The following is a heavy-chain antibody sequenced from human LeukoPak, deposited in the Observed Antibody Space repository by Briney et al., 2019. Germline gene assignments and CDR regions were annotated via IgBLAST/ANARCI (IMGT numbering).Heavy chain of an antibody. D-gene: IGHD2-15*01. CDR2: INHSGST. Sequence: KTSETLSLTCAVYGGSFSGYYWSWIRQPPGKGLEWIGEINHSGSTNYNPSLKSRVTISVDTSKNQFSLKLSSVTAADTAVYYCASAALRYCSGGSCYPSYGMDVWGQGTTVTVSS. CDR3: ASAALRYCSGGSCYPSYGMDV. V-gene: IGHV4-34*01. J-gene: IGHJ6*02. CDR1: GGSFSGYY.